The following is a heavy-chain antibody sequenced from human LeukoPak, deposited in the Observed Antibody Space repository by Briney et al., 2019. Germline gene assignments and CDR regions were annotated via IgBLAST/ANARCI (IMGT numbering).Heavy chain of an antibody. D-gene: IGHD3-10*01. Sequence: PSETLSLTCTVSGGSISTSNYYWRWIRQPPGKGLEWIGNIFYSGSTYYSPSLKSRVTIDTSRNQFSLKLTSVTAADTAVYYCAKSNGYGLVDIWGQGTMVTVSS. CDR3: AKSNGYGLVDI. CDR1: GGSISTSNYY. J-gene: IGHJ3*02. CDR2: IFYSGST. V-gene: IGHV4-39*07.